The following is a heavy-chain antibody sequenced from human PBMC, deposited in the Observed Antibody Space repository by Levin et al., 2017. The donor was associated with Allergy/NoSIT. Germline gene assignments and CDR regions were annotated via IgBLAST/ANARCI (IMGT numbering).Heavy chain of an antibody. D-gene: IGHD4-17*01. CDR2: IYYSGST. CDR1: GGSISSSSYY. J-gene: IGHJ4*02. V-gene: IGHV4-39*01. Sequence: SCTVSGGSISSSSYYWGWIRQPPGKGLEWIGSIYYSGSTYYNPSLKSRVTISVDTSKNQFSLKLSSVTAADTAVYYCARYFTYYDYGDYYFDYWGQGTLVTVSS. CDR3: ARYFTYYDYGDYYFDY.